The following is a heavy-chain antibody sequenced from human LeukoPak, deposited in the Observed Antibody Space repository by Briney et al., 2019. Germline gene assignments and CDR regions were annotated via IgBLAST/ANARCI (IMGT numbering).Heavy chain of an antibody. CDR3: ARGSGWFGESERSFDP. CDR2: ISAYNGNT. D-gene: IGHD3-10*01. Sequence: ASVKVSCKASGYTFTSYGISWVRQAPGQGLEWMGWISAYNGNTNYAQKLQGRVTMTTDTSTSTAYKELRSLRSDDTAVYYCARGSGWFGESERSFDPWGQGTLVTVSS. V-gene: IGHV1-18*04. CDR1: GYTFTSYG. J-gene: IGHJ5*02.